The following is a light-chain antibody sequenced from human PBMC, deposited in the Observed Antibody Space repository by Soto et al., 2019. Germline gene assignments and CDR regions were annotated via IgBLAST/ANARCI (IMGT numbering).Light chain of an antibody. J-gene: IGKJ1*01. CDR3: QQYNGYSST. CDR1: QSISNS. V-gene: IGKV1-5*01. CDR2: EAS. Sequence: DIQMTQSPPTVSASVGDRVTITCRARQSISNSLSWYQQKPGKAPNLLIYEASSLQSGVPSRFSGSGSGTDVTLTISSLQPDDFATYFCQQYNGYSSTFGQGTKVDIK.